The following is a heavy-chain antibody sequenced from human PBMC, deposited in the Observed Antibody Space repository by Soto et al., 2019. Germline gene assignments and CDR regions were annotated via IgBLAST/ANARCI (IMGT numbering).Heavy chain of an antibody. Sequence: LRLSFAASGFTFISYAMHWVRQAPGKGLEWVAVISYDGSNQYYADSVKGRFTISRDNSKNTLYLQMNSLRAEDTAVYYCARDWSRWDYWGQGTRVTVSS. V-gene: IGHV3-30-3*01. CDR1: GFTFISYA. CDR3: ARDWSRWDY. CDR2: ISYDGSNQ. D-gene: IGHD2-15*01. J-gene: IGHJ4*02.